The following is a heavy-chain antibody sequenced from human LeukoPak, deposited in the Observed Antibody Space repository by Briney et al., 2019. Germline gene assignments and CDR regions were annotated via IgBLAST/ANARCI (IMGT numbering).Heavy chain of an antibody. V-gene: IGHV4-59*08. Sequence: PSDTLSLICTVSGVSISSDYWSWIRLPPGKGLEWIGYIYYSGSSNYNPSLKSRVTMSVDTSKNQFSLKLTSVTAADTAVYYCARRLRQNLFDPWGQGTLVTVSS. CDR2: IYYSGSS. CDR1: GVSISSDY. CDR3: ARRLRQNLFDP. J-gene: IGHJ5*02. D-gene: IGHD4-17*01.